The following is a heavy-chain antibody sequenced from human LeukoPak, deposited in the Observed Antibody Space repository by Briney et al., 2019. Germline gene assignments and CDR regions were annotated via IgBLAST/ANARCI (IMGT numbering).Heavy chain of an antibody. V-gene: IGHV4-61*02. CDR1: GASISSGSYY. D-gene: IGHD3-22*01. J-gene: IGHJ3*02. CDR2: IYTSGST. CDR3: ARDQTYYYDSSGYYYFHPNHHNDAFDI. Sequence: PSETLSLTCTVSGASISSGSYYWSWIRQPAGKGLEWIGRIYTSGSTNYNPSLKSRVTMSVDTSKNQFSLKLSSVTAADTAVYYCARDQTYYYDSSGYYYFHPNHHNDAFDIWGQGTMVTVSS.